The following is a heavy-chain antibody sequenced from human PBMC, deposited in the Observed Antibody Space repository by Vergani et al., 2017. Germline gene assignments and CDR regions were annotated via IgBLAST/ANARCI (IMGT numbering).Heavy chain of an antibody. D-gene: IGHD6-6*01. CDR3: VRVTGPSNYGQLVLYYYYMDV. V-gene: IGHV3-7*01. CDR1: GFISSSYW. J-gene: IGHJ6*03. CDR2: VNQDGSEK. Sequence: EGQLVESGGDWVQRGGSLRLSCAASGFISSSYWMSWVRQAPGKGLEWVANVNQDGSEKYYVDSVRGRFTISRDNAKNSIYLQMNSLRAEDTAVYFCVRVTGPSNYGQLVLYYYYMDVWGKGTTVTVSS.